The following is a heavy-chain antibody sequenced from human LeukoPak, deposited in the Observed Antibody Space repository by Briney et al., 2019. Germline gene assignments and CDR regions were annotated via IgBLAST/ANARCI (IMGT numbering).Heavy chain of an antibody. V-gene: IGHV4-59*01. CDR1: GGSISSYY. CDR2: IYYSGST. D-gene: IGHD3-10*01. Sequence: SETLSLTCTVSGGSISSYYWSWIRQPPGKGLEWIGYIYYSGSTNYNPSLKSRVTISVDTSKNQFSLKLSSVTAADTAVYYCARFITMVRGVHYFDYWGQGTLVTVSS. J-gene: IGHJ4*02. CDR3: ARFITMVRGVHYFDY.